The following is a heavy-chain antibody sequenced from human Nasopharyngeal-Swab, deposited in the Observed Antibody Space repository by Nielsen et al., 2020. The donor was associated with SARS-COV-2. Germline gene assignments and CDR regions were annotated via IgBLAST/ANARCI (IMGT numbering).Heavy chain of an antibody. CDR3: ARLLSGTKPPHDAFDI. CDR2: IFYSGST. D-gene: IGHD1-26*01. CDR1: GGSISSYY. Sequence: GSLRLSCTVSGGSISSYYWSRIRQPPGKGLEWIGHIFYSGSTNYNPSLKSRVTISIDTSRNQFSLKLSSVTAADTAVYYCARLLSGTKPPHDAFDIWGQGTMVTVSS. J-gene: IGHJ3*02. V-gene: IGHV4-59*08.